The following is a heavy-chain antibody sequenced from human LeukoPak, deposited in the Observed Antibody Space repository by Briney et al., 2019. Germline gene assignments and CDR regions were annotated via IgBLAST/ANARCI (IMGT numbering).Heavy chain of an antibody. CDR1: VGSFSGYY. CDR3: ARGGRKNYYDSSGFRLFPVPHFDY. CDR2: INYSGST. V-gene: IGHV4-34*01. J-gene: IGHJ4*02. Sequence: SEPLSLTCAVYVGSFSGYYWSWIRQPPGKGQEWIGEINYSGSTNYNPSLKSRLTISVDTSKNQCSLKLSSVTAAETAVYYCARGGRKNYYDSSGFRLFPVPHFDYWGQGTLVNVSS. D-gene: IGHD3-22*01.